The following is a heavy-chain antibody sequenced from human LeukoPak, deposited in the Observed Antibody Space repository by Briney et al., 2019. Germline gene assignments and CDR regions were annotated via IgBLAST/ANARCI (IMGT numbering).Heavy chain of an antibody. CDR3: AGSYYNVFDY. V-gene: IGHV3-33*01. CDR2: IWYDGSNK. Sequence: GRSLRLSCAASGFTFSNCGMHWVRQAPGKGLEWVALIWYDGSNKYYADSVKGRFTISRDNSKNTLYLQMNSLRAEDTAVYYCAGSYYNVFDYWGQGTLVTVSS. J-gene: IGHJ4*02. CDR1: GFTFSNCG. D-gene: IGHD3-10*01.